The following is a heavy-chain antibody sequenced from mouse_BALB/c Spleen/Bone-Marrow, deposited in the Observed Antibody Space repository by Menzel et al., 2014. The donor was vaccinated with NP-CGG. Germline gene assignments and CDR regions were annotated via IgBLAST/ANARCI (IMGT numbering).Heavy chain of an antibody. D-gene: IGHD2-13*01. CDR3: TRAWGLR. V-gene: IGHV1-15*01. CDR1: GYTFTDYE. CDR2: IHPASGGT. J-gene: IGHJ2*02. Sequence: VQLQQSGAELVRHGASEKLSCKALGYTFTDYEMHWAKQTPVPGLEWIGVIHPASGGTAYNQTFTGKATPIAAKSSTTAYVNLSNLTSEDSAVYYFTRAWGLRCGLGTSRTGS.